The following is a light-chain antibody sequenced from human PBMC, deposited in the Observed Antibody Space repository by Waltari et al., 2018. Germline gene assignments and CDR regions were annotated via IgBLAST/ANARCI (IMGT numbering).Light chain of an antibody. CDR3: SSYKNSSAPGV. J-gene: IGLJ1*01. CDR2: EVR. V-gene: IGLV2-14*01. Sequence: QSSLTQPASVSGSPGQSITISCSVTDSDVGASDFVSWYQQHPGKAPHLIREEVRKRPSGIANRFSAYKSGNTASLTIYGRQAEDEADYYCSSYKNSSAPGVFGTGTRVTVL. CDR1: DSDVGASDF.